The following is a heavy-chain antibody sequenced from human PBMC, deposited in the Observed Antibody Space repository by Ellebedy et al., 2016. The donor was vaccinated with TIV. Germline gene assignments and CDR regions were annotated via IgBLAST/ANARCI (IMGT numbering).Heavy chain of an antibody. CDR1: GGSISTYY. CDR2: IYYTGNT. J-gene: IGHJ5*02. D-gene: IGHD3-10*02. Sequence: SETLSLTCTVSGGSISTYYWSWIRQPPGKGLEWIGFIYYTGNTNYNPSLKSRVTMSLDTSKNQFSLKLRSVTAADTAVYYCARHVFDDGQSRVFDPWGQGTLVTVSS. CDR3: ARHVFDDGQSRVFDP. V-gene: IGHV4-59*08.